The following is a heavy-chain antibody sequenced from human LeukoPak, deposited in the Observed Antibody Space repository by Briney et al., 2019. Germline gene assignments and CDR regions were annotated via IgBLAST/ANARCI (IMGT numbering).Heavy chain of an antibody. J-gene: IGHJ4*02. V-gene: IGHV1-46*03. D-gene: IGHD6-19*01. CDR1: GYTFTSYY. CDR3: AREDSGWQTDY. CDR2: INPSGGST. Sequence: GASVKLSCTASGYTFTSYYMLWVRQAPGQGLEWMGIINPSGGSTSHAQKFQGRVTMTRDTSTSTVYMELSSLRSEDTAVYYCAREDSGWQTDYWGQGTLVTVSS.